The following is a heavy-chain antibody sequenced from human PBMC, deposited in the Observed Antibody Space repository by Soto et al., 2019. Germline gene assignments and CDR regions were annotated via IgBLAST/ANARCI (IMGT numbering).Heavy chain of an antibody. CDR1: GYTFTYYE. Sequence: VKVSCKASGYTFTYYEITWVRQAPGQGLEWMGWISAYSGNTNYAQKLQGRLTMTTDTSTNTAYMELRSLRSDDTAVYYCARVVKAGDYGDYGRYYFDYWGHGTLVTVSS. D-gene: IGHD4-17*01. CDR3: ARVVKAGDYGDYGRYYFDY. V-gene: IGHV1-18*04. J-gene: IGHJ4*01. CDR2: ISAYSGNT.